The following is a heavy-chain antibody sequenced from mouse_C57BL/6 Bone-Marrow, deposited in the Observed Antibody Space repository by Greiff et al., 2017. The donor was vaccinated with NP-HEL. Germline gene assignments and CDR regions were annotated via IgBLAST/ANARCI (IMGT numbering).Heavy chain of an antibody. D-gene: IGHD4-1*01. J-gene: IGHJ3*01. V-gene: IGHV3-1*01. Sequence: EVQLQESGPGMVKPSQSLSLTCTVTGYSITSGYDWHWIRHFPGNKLEWMGYISYSGSTNYNPSLKSRIPITQDTSNNHFVLKFHSVSTEDTAAFYCARGGTGPAWFAYWGQGTLVTVSA. CDR1: GYSITSGYD. CDR2: ISYSGST. CDR3: ARGGTGPAWFAY.